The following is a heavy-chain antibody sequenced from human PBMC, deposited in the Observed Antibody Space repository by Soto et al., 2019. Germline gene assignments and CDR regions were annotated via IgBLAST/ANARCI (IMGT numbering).Heavy chain of an antibody. CDR1: GGPISSSSYY. Sequence: SGPLSLPCTFSGGPISSSSYYWGWIRQAPGKGLEWLATIYYTGYTYHNPSLKTHVTISVDTSKDQFSLKLTSVTAADTALYYCARSAIATHWFFDLWGRGTLVTVSS. CDR2: IYYTGYT. J-gene: IGHJ2*01. V-gene: IGHV4-39*01. D-gene: IGHD5-18*01. CDR3: ARSAIATHWFFDL.